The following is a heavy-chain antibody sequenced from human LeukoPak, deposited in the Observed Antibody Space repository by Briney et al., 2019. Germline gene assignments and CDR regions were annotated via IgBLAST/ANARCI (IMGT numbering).Heavy chain of an antibody. J-gene: IGHJ4*02. CDR2: IYYSGST. V-gene: IGHV4-61*01. D-gene: IGHD4-23*01. CDR3: ASHTVPDYGGILFDY. Sequence: SETLSLTCTVSGYSISSGYYWSWIRQPPGKGLEWIGYIYYSGSTNYNPSLKSRVTISVDTSKNQFSLKLSSVTAADTAVYYCASHTVPDYGGILFDYWGQGTLVTVSS. CDR1: GYSISSGYY.